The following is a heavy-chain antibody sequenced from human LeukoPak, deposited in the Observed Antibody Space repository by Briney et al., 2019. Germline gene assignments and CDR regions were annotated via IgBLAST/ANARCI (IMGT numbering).Heavy chain of an antibody. Sequence: GGSLRLSCAASGFTLRNYAMHWVRQAPGEGLEYVSAITGDGGTTYYARSVKDRFTISRDNSKNTLYLQMGSLRAEDMAVYYCASIYYDRGGHYYDYWGQGTLVTVSS. J-gene: IGHJ4*02. CDR2: ITGDGGTT. CDR1: GFTLRNYA. D-gene: IGHD3-22*01. CDR3: ASIYYDRGGHYYDY. V-gene: IGHV3-64*01.